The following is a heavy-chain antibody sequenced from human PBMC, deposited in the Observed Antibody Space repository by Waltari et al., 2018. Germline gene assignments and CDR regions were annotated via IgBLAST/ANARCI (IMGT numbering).Heavy chain of an antibody. D-gene: IGHD1-26*01. V-gene: IGHV3-33*01. CDR2: IWNDGSN. CDR1: GFTFSSYG. J-gene: IGHJ4*02. Sequence: QVQLVESGGGVVQPGRSLTLSCGESGFTFSSYGFHWVRQAPGKGREWVAAIWNDGSNFYADSVKGRFTISRDNSKKTVYLEMNSLRDGDTALYYCARYSGSYLDYWGQGTLVTVSS. CDR3: ARYSGSYLDY.